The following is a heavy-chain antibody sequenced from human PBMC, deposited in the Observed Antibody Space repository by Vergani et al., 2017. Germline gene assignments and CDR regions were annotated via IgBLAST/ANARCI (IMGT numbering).Heavy chain of an antibody. J-gene: IGHJ5*02. Sequence: EVQLVESGGGLEQPGRSLRLSCTASGFIFSDFSMNWVRQAPGRGLEWISYISNTGSAAYYADSVKGRFTISRDNAKTSVHLHLKSLRNEDMGLYYCARKGSTNGYDLWGQGTLVTVSS. CDR2: ISNTGSAA. V-gene: IGHV3-48*02. CDR1: GFIFSDFS. CDR3: ARKGSTNGYDL. D-gene: IGHD5/OR15-5a*01.